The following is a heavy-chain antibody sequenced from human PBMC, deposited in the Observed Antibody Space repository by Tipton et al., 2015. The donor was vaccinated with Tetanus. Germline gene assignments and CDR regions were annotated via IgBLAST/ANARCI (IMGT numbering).Heavy chain of an antibody. J-gene: IGHJ5*02. CDR2: IHYSGST. CDR1: SGSISSSNYH. D-gene: IGHD3-3*01. CDR3: AAQIIPTDRGGWFDP. Sequence: TLSLTCIVSSGSISSSNYHWGWIRQPPGKGLEWIGSIHYSGSTYYKPSLKSRVTISVDTSKNQFSLKLSSVTATDTAVYYCAAQIIPTDRGGWFDPWGQGSLVTVSS. V-gene: IGHV4-39*01.